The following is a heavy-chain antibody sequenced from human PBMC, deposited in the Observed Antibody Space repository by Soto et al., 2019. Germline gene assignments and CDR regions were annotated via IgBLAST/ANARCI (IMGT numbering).Heavy chain of an antibody. CDR2: INPNSRGT. D-gene: IGHD2-2*01. V-gene: IGHV1-2*02. J-gene: IGHJ6*02. CDR3: ARGSSTSLPSFIMDV. CDR1: GYTFTGYY. Sequence: ASVKVSCKASGYTFTGYYMHWVRPAPGQGLEWMGWINPNSRGTNYAQKFQGRVTMTRDTSISTAYMELSRLRSDDTAVYYCARGSSTSLPSFIMDVWGQGTTVTVSS.